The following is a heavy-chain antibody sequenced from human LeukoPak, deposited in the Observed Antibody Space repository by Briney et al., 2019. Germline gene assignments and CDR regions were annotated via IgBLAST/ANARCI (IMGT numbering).Heavy chain of an antibody. CDR1: GYTFTSYA. CDR3: ARWEYSSSWNWFDP. D-gene: IGHD6-13*01. V-gene: IGHV7-4-1*02. CDR2: INTNTGNP. J-gene: IGHJ5*02. Sequence: ASVKVSCKASGYTFTSYAMNWVRQAPGQGLEWMGWINTNTGNPTYAQGFTGRFVFSLDTSVSTAYLQISSLKAEDTAVYYCARWEYSSSWNWFDPWGQGTLVTVSS.